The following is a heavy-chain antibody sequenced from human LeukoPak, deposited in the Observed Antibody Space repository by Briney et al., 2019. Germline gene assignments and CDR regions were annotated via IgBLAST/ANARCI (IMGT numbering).Heavy chain of an antibody. Sequence: SETLSLTCTVSGGSISSGDYYWSWIRQPPGKGLEWIGYIYYSGSTYYNPSLKSRVTISVYTSKNQFSLKLSSVTAADTAVYYCARDPGIAAAGMDYWGQGTLVTVSS. CDR2: IYYSGST. CDR3: ARDPGIAAAGMDY. D-gene: IGHD6-13*01. V-gene: IGHV4-30-4*01. CDR1: GGSISSGDYY. J-gene: IGHJ4*02.